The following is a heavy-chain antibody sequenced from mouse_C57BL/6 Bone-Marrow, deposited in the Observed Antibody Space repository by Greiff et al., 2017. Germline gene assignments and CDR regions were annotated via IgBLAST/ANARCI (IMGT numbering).Heavy chain of an antibody. CDR2: IYPGSGNT. CDR1: GYTFTDYY. D-gene: IGHD1-1*01. Sequence: QVQLQQSGAELVRPGASVKLSCKASGYTFTDYYINWVKQRPGQGLEWIARIYPGSGNTYYNEKFKGKATLTAEKSSSTAYMQLSSLTSEDSAVYFCARSFTTVVFDYWGQGTTRTVSS. V-gene: IGHV1-76*01. CDR3: ARSFTTVVFDY. J-gene: IGHJ2*01.